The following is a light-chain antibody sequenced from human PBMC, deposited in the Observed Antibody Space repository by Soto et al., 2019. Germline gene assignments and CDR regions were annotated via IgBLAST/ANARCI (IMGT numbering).Light chain of an antibody. CDR1: SSNIGRNT. J-gene: IGLJ1*01. CDR2: NNN. Sequence: QSALTQPPSASGTPGQRVTISCSGSSSNIGRNTVNWYQQVPGTAPKLLIYNNNQWPSGVPDRFSGSKSGTSASLAIIGLQSEDEADYYCAAWDDGLNGSVFGAGTKVTVL. CDR3: AAWDDGLNGSV. V-gene: IGLV1-44*01.